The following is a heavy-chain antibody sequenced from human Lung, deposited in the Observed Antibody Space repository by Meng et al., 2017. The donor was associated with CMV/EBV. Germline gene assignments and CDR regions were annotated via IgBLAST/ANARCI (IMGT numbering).Heavy chain of an antibody. J-gene: IGHJ5*02. V-gene: IGHV3-49*04. D-gene: IGHD3-22*01. CDR1: GFTFGDYA. CDR3: TREPYYYDSSGYYYGFDP. Sequence: GESLKISCTASGFTFGDYAMSWVRQAPGKGLEWVGFIRSKAYGGTTEYAASVKGRFTISRDDSKSIAYLQMNSLKTEDTAVYYCTREPYYYDSSGYYYGFDPWGQRTLVTVSS. CDR2: IRSKAYGGTT.